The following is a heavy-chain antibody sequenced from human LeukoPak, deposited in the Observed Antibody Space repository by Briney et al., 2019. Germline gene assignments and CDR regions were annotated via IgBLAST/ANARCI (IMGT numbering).Heavy chain of an antibody. J-gene: IGHJ6*03. CDR2: IYPGDSDT. D-gene: IGHD1-26*01. V-gene: IGHV5-51*01. CDR1: GYSFTSYW. CDR3: ARIGGSFYFYYYMDV. Sequence: GESLKISCKGSGYSFTSYWIGWVRQMPGKGLEWMGIIYPGDSDTRYSPSFQGQVTISADKSISTAYLQWSSLKASDTAVYYCARIGGSFYFYYYMDVWGKGTTVIVSS.